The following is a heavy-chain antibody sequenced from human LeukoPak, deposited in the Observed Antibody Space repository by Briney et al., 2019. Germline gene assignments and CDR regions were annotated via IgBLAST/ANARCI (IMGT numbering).Heavy chain of an antibody. CDR2: INHSGST. J-gene: IGHJ4*02. Sequence: PSETLSLTCAVYGGSFSGYYWSWIRQPPGKGLEWIGVINHSGSTNYNPSLKSRVTISVDTSKNQFSLKLSSVTAADTAVYYCARAVIYSSSYIDYWGQGTLVTVSS. D-gene: IGHD6-13*01. CDR1: GGSFSGYY. V-gene: IGHV4-34*01. CDR3: ARAVIYSSSYIDY.